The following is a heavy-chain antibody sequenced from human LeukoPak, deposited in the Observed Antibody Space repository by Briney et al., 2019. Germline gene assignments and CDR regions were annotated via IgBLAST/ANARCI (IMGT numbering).Heavy chain of an antibody. Sequence: TSETLSLTCTVSGASIGSTTYYWDWFRQPPGKGLEWIGNIYDGGSTHYNPSLKSRVTISVDTSKNQFSLRLSSVTAADTAVYYCARGFGESEYYYYGMDVWGQGTTVTVSS. CDR1: GASIGSTTYY. CDR2: IYDGGST. CDR3: ARGFGESEYYYYGMDV. V-gene: IGHV4-39*01. D-gene: IGHD3-10*01. J-gene: IGHJ6*02.